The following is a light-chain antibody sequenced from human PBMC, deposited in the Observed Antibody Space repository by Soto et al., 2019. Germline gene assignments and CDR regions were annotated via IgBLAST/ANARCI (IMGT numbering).Light chain of an antibody. Sequence: EIVLTQSPGTLSLSPGERATLSCRASQSVSSSSYLAWYQQKPGQAHRLLIYGASSRATGIPDRFSCSGSATVFGLTTSRLEPQDFAGYYCRQYGGSPSCTFGRGTKLEIK. CDR2: GAS. CDR3: RQYGGSPSCT. CDR1: QSVSSSSY. V-gene: IGKV3-20*01. J-gene: IGKJ2*02.